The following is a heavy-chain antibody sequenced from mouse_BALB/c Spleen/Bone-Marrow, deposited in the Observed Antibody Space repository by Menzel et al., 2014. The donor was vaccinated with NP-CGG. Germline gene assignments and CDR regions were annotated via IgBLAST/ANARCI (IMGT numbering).Heavy chain of an antibody. Sequence: VQLQQSGPSLVKPSQTLSLTCSVTGDSITSGYWNWIRKFPGNKLEYMGYISYSGSTYYNPSPKSRISITRDTSKNQYYLQLNSVTTEDTATYYCARILLRSYAMDYWGQGTSVTVSS. CDR1: GDSITSGY. V-gene: IGHV3-8*02. D-gene: IGHD1-1*01. CDR2: ISYSGST. J-gene: IGHJ4*01. CDR3: ARILLRSYAMDY.